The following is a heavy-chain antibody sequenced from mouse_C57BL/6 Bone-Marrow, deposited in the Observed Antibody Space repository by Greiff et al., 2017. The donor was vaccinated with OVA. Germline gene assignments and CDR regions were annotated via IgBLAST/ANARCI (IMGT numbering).Heavy chain of an antibody. V-gene: IGHV10-1*01. J-gene: IGHJ4*01. CDR3: VRHAVVATEDAMDY. D-gene: IGHD1-1*01. Sequence: EVKLVESGGGLVQPKGSLKLSCAASGFSFNTYAMNWVRQAPGKGLEWVARIRSKSNNYATYYADSVKDRFTISRDDSESMLYLQMNNLKTEDTAMYYCVRHAVVATEDAMDYWGQGTSVTVSS. CDR1: GFSFNTYA. CDR2: IRSKSNNYAT.